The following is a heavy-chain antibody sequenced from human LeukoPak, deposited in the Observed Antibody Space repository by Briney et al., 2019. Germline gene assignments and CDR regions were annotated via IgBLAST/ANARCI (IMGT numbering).Heavy chain of an antibody. D-gene: IGHD6-19*01. CDR1: GFTFSSYS. Sequence: GSLRLSCAASGFTFSSYSMNWVRQAPGKGLEWVSYISRSSSTIYYADSVRGRFTISRDNVKNLLYLQMNSLRDEDTAVYYCARALAVSTIPHFDYWGQGTLVTVSS. CDR2: ISRSSSTI. CDR3: ARALAVSTIPHFDY. V-gene: IGHV3-48*02. J-gene: IGHJ4*02.